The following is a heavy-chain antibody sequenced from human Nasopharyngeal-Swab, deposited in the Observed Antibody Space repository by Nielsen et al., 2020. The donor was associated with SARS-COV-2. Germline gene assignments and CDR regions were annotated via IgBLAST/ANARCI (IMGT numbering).Heavy chain of an antibody. D-gene: IGHD1-1*01. J-gene: IGHJ4*02. CDR3: ALTSGTMYGDGY. CDR2: IDPSDSYT. Sequence: GESLKISCKGSGYSFTSYWIGWVRQMPGKGLEWMGRIDPSDSYTNYSPSFQGHVTISADKSISTAYLQWSSLKASDTAMYYCALTSGTMYGDGYWGQGTLVTVSS. V-gene: IGHV5-10-1*01. CDR1: GYSFTSYW.